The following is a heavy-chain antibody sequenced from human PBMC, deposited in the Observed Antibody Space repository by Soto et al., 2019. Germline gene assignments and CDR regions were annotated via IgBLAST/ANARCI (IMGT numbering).Heavy chain of an antibody. CDR3: VKAEKGYNYVWPPLVDY. Sequence: QVQLVESGGGVVQPGRSLRLSCAASGFTFSSYGMHWVRQAPGKGREWVAVISYDGNNKYYADSLKGRFTISRDNSKNTLYLQMNSLRAEDTAVYYCVKAEKGYNYVWPPLVDYWGQGTLVTVSS. J-gene: IGHJ4*02. CDR2: ISYDGNNK. CDR1: GFTFSSYG. D-gene: IGHD5-12*01. V-gene: IGHV3-30*18.